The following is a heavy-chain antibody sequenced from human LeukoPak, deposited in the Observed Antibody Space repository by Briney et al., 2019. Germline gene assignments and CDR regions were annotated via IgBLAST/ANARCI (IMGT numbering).Heavy chain of an antibody. CDR1: GGTFSSYA. V-gene: IGHV1-69*13. CDR2: IIPIFGTA. CDR3: ARDDYDSSGYFNY. D-gene: IGHD3-22*01. Sequence: ASVKVSCKASGGTFSSYAISWVRQAPGQGLEWMGGIIPIFGTANYAQKFQGRVTITADESTSTAYMELSSLRSDDTAVYYCARDDYDSSGYFNYWGQGTLVTVSS. J-gene: IGHJ4*02.